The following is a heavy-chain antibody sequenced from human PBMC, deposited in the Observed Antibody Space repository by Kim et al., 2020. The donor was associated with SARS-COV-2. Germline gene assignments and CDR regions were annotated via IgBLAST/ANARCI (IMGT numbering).Heavy chain of an antibody. CDR3: ARASSSCFTESDVEY. CDR1: GFTFSSYS. Sequence: GGSLRLSCAASGFTFSSYSMNWVRQAPGKGLVWVSCLRSTSTYTYYADSVKGRFTISRDNAKNSLYLQMNSLRAEDTAVYYCARASSSCFTESDVEY. J-gene: IGHJ1*01. D-gene: IGHD2-2*02. V-gene: IGHV3-21*04. CDR2: LRSTSTYT.